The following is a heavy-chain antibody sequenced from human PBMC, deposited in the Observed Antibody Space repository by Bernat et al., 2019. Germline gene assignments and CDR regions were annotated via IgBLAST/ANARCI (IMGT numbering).Heavy chain of an antibody. V-gene: IGHV3-30*18. CDR3: AKDQLGYCSSTSCYLFDY. J-gene: IGHJ4*02. Sequence: VQLVESGGGVVQAWRSLRLSCVASGFIFSSHGMHWVRQAPGKGLEWVAVISYDGSNKYYADSVKGRFTISRDNSKKTLYLQMNSLRPEETAVYYCAKDQLGYCSSTSCYLFDYWGQGTLVTVYS. CDR2: ISYDGSNK. D-gene: IGHD2-2*01. CDR1: GFIFSSHG.